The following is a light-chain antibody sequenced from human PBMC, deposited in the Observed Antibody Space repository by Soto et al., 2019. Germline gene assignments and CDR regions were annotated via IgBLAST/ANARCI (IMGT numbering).Light chain of an antibody. CDR2: RNN. CDR3: AAWDDSLSGPL. Sequence: QPVLTQPPSASGTPGQRVTISGSGSSSNIGSNYVYWYQQLPGTAPKLLIYRNNQRPSGVPDRFSGSKSGTSASLAISGLRSEDEADYYCAAWDDSLSGPLFGGGTKVTVL. V-gene: IGLV1-47*01. J-gene: IGLJ3*02. CDR1: SSNIGSNY.